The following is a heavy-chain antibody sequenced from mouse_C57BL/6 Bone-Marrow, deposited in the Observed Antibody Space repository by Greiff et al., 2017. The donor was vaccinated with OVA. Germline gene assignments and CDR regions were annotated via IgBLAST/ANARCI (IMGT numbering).Heavy chain of an antibody. Sequence: VQLQQPGAELVQPGASVKLSCKASGYTFTSYWMHWVKQRPGRGLEWIGRIDPNSGGTKYNEKFKSKATLTVDNPSSTAYMQLSSLTSEDSAVYYCASEDYRNPYYAMDYWGQGTSVTVSS. V-gene: IGHV1-72*01. D-gene: IGHD2-4*01. J-gene: IGHJ4*01. CDR3: ASEDYRNPYYAMDY. CDR1: GYTFTSYW. CDR2: IDPNSGGT.